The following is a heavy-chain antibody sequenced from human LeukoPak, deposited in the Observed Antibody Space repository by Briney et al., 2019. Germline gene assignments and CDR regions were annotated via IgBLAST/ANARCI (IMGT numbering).Heavy chain of an antibody. V-gene: IGHV4-59*08. J-gene: IGHJ4*02. CDR2: ISYGGNT. D-gene: IGHD6-13*01. CDR3: ARHSSWYYDFDY. CDR1: GGSIRNYY. Sequence: SETLSLTCSVSGGSIRNYYWSWIRQPPGKGLEWIGYISYGGNTNYNPSLKSRLTISVDLSTNQFSLKLTSVTGVDTAVYYCARHSSWYYDFDYWGQGTLVTVSS.